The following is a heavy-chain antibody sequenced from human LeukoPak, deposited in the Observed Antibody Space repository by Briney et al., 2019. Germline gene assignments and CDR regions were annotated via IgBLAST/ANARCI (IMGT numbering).Heavy chain of an antibody. CDR1: GFNFITAA. Sequence: GGSLRLSCAASGFNFITAAMTWVRQAPGKGLEWVSLIGPVGESTYYADSVRGRFTISRDNVNHTLFLQMNSLRVEDTAMYYCVKDIQLSTWGLGTMVTVSS. J-gene: IGHJ3*01. D-gene: IGHD5-24*01. CDR3: VKDIQLST. CDR2: IGPVGEST. V-gene: IGHV3-23*01.